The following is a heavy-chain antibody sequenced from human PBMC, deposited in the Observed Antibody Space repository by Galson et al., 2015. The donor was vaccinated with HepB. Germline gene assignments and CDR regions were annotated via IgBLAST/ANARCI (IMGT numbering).Heavy chain of an antibody. D-gene: IGHD3-22*01. J-gene: IGHJ4*02. V-gene: IGHV3-53*01. CDR3: ARVRASSDYCDF. Sequence: SLRLSCAASGFTVSSNYMNWVRQAPGKGLEYVSVIYSDGRTYYPDSVKGRFTVFRDSSKSTLYLQMNNLRAEDTAVYYCARVRASSDYCDFWGQGTLVTGSS. CDR1: GFTVSSNY. CDR2: IYSDGRT.